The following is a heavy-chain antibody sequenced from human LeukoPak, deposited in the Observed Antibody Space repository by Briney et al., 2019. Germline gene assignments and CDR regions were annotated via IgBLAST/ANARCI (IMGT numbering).Heavy chain of an antibody. CDR2: IWHDGSHK. Sequence: GRSLRLSCAASGFTFSSYGMHWVRQAPGKGLEWVALIWHDGSHKFYSNSVRGQFTISRDNSKNTVSLQMNNLRPEDTAVYYCARETFGSGSYPDFWGQGTLVTVSS. CDR3: ARETFGSGSYPDF. D-gene: IGHD3-10*01. CDR1: GFTFSSYG. V-gene: IGHV3-33*08. J-gene: IGHJ4*02.